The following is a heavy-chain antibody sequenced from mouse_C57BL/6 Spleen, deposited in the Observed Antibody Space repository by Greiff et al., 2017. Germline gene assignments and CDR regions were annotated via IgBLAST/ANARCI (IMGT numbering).Heavy chain of an antibody. CDR3: ARYGSSYNDWYFDV. Sequence: EVQLQQSGPELVKPGASVKISCKASGYTFTDYYMNWVKQSHGKSLEWIGDINPNNGGTSYNQKFKGKATLTVDKSSSTAYMELRSLTSEDSAVYYCARYGSSYNDWYFDVWGTGTTVTVSS. CDR1: GYTFTDYY. V-gene: IGHV1-26*01. CDR2: INPNNGGT. D-gene: IGHD1-1*01. J-gene: IGHJ1*03.